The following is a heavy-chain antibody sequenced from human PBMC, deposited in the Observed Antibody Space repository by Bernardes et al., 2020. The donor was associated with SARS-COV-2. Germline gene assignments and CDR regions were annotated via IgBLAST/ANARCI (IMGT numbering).Heavy chain of an antibody. V-gene: IGHV5-10-1*01. CDR3: ARHGRTSGYDILYYYYGMDV. CDR1: GYSFTSYW. CDR2: IHPSDYYT. Sequence: GESLNIYCKGSGYSFTSYWLSWVRQMPGKGLEWMGRIHPSDYYTNYSPSFQGHVTITADKSISTAYLQWSSLKASDTAMYYCARHGRTSGYDILYYYYGMDVWGQGTTVTVSS. J-gene: IGHJ6*02. D-gene: IGHD5-12*01.